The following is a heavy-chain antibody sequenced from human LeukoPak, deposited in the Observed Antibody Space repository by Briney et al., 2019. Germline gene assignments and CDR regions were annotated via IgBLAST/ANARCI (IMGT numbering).Heavy chain of an antibody. J-gene: IGHJ1*01. CDR3: ARPAASGRYFQH. D-gene: IGHD6-25*01. CDR1: GGSISSYY. Sequence: PSETLSLTCTVSGGSISSYYWSWIRQPPGKGLEWIGSIYYSGSTYYNPSLKSRVTISVDTSKNQFSLKLSSVTAADTAVYYCARPAASGRYFQHWGQGTLVTVSS. V-gene: IGHV4-59*05. CDR2: IYYSGST.